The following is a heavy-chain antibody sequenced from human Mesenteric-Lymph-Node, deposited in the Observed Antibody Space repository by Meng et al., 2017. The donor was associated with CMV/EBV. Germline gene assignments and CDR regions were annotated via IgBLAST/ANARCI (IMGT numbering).Heavy chain of an antibody. CDR1: GFTFSSYG. J-gene: IGHJ4*02. Sequence: GGSLRLSCAASGFTFSSYGMSWVRQAPGKGLEWVSTISFSGGSTHYADSVKGRFTISRDNSENTLYLQMNSLRIDDTAVYHCAKGIQYFDYWGQGLLVTVSS. CDR3: AKGIQYFDY. CDR2: ISFSGGST. V-gene: IGHV3-23*01.